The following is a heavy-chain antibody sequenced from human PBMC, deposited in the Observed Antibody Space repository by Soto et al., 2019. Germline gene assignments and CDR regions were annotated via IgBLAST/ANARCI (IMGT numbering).Heavy chain of an antibody. J-gene: IGHJ4*02. Sequence: SETLSLTCTVSGGSISSYYWSWIRQPPGKGLEWIGYIYYSGSPNYNPSLKSRVTISVDTSKNQFSLKLSSVTAADTAVYYCARRWGSAADYWGQGTLVTVSS. CDR2: IYYSGSP. CDR3: ARRWGSAADY. CDR1: GGSISSYY. V-gene: IGHV4-59*08. D-gene: IGHD2-15*01.